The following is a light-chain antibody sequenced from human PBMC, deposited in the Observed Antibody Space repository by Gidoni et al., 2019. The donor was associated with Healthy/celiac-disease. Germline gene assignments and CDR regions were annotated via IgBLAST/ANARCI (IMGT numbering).Light chain of an antibody. CDR3: QQRSNRPPIT. J-gene: IGKJ5*01. CDR2: DSR. V-gene: IGKV3-11*01. Sequence: EIVFTQSPATLSLSPGERATLSCRASQSVSSYLAWYQQKPGQDTRLLIYDSRNRATGIPARFSGSGSGTDFTLTISSIEPEDFAVYYCQQRSNRPPITFGQGTRLEIK. CDR1: QSVSSY.